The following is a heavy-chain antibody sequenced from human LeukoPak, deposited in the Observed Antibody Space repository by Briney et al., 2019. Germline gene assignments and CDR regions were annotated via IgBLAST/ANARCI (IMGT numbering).Heavy chain of an antibody. CDR2: ISSSSSYI. CDR1: GFTFSSYS. Sequence: KPGGSLRLSCAASGFTFSSYSMNWVRQAPEKGLEWVSSISSSSSYIYYADSVKGRFTISRDNAKNSLYLQMNSLRAEDTAVYYCARSNWNDNAFDIWGQGTMVTVSS. CDR3: ARSNWNDNAFDI. J-gene: IGHJ3*02. V-gene: IGHV3-21*01. D-gene: IGHD1-20*01.